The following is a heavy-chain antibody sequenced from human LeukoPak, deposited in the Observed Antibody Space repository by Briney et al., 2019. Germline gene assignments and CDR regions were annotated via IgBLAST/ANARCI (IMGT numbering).Heavy chain of an antibody. CDR1: GFTFDDYA. Sequence: PGGSLRLSCAASGFTFDDYAMHWVRQAPGKGLEWVSLISWDGGSTYYADSVKGRFTISRDNSKNSLYLQMNSLRAEDTALYYCAKDIQDQLSLGLYMDVWGKGTTVTVSS. CDR3: AKDIQDQLSLGLYMDV. D-gene: IGHD2-2*01. V-gene: IGHV3-43D*03. CDR2: ISWDGGST. J-gene: IGHJ6*03.